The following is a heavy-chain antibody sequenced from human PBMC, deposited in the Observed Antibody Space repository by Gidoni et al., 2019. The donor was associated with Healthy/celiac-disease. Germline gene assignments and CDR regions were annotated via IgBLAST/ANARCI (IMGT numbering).Heavy chain of an antibody. CDR2: LYWNDEK. J-gene: IGHJ4*02. Sequence: QITLKESGPTLVKPTQTLTLTCTFSGFSLTTRGEGVGWIRQPPGEALEWLALLYWNDEKRYSPSLKSRLAITKDTSKNQVILTLTNMDPVDTARYYCAHKAPLLGTSYFDSWGEGTLVTASS. CDR1: GFSLTTRGEG. CDR3: AHKAPLLGTSYFDS. D-gene: IGHD1-7*01. V-gene: IGHV2-5*01.